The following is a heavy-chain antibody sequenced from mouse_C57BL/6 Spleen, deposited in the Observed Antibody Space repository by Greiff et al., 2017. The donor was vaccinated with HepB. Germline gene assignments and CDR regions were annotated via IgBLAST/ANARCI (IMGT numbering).Heavy chain of an antibody. J-gene: IGHJ2*01. V-gene: IGHV1-81*01. CDR3: ARWDYGSLDY. D-gene: IGHD1-1*01. Sequence: QVHVKQSGAELARPGASVKLSCKASGYTFTSYGISWVKQRTGQGLEWIGEIYPRSGNTYYNEKFKGKATLTADKSSSTAYMELRSLTSEDSAVYFCARWDYGSLDYWGQGTTLTVSS. CDR1: GYTFTSYG. CDR2: IYPRSGNT.